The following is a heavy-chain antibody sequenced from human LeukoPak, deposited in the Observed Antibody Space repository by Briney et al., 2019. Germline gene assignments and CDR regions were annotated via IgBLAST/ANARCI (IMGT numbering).Heavy chain of an antibody. CDR2: ISSGSHHI. V-gene: IGHV3-21*01. CDR3: ARISVSGHWYFDL. Sequence: PGGSLRLSCAASGFAFSTYGMTWVRQAPGKGLEWVSSISSGSHHIYYADSVKGRFTISRDTAKNSLYLQVNSLRAEDTAVYYCARISVSGHWYFDLWGHGTLVTVSS. CDR1: GFAFSTYG. J-gene: IGHJ2*01. D-gene: IGHD1-26*01.